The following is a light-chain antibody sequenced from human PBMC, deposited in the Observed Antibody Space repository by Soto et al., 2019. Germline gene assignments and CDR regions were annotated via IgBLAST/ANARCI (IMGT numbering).Light chain of an antibody. V-gene: IGLV1-44*01. CDR1: SSNIGSHT. CDR3: AAWDDSLNGVI. J-gene: IGLJ2*01. Sequence: QSVLTQPPSASGTPGQRITISCSGSSSNIGSHTVNWHQQVPGTAPKLLIYSNNERPSGVPDRFSGSKFGTSASLAISGLQSGDEADYYCAAWDDSLNGVIFGGGTKLTVL. CDR2: SNN.